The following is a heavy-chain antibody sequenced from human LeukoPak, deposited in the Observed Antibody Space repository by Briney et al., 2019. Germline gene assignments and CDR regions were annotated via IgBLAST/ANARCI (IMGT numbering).Heavy chain of an antibody. Sequence: GGSLRLSCAASGFTFNSYSMNWVRQAPGKGLEWLSYISSSSSTIYYADSVKGRFTISRDNAKNSLYLQMNSLRAEDTAVYYCARGGQQLVSHYYYYGMDVWGQGTTVTVSS. D-gene: IGHD6-13*01. V-gene: IGHV3-48*04. J-gene: IGHJ6*02. CDR3: ARGGQQLVSHYYYYGMDV. CDR2: ISSSSSTI. CDR1: GFTFNSYS.